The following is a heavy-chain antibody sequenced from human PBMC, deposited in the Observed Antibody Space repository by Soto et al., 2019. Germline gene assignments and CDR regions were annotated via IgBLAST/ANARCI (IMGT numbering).Heavy chain of an antibody. CDR2: FDPEDGET. CDR1: GYTLTELS. J-gene: IGHJ4*02. V-gene: IGHV1-24*01. Sequence: GASVKVSCKVSGYTLTELSMHWVRQAPGKGLEWMGGFDPEDGETIYAQKFQGRVTMTEDTSTDTAYMELSSLRSEDTAVYYCATEVGGYSWLGGYFDYWGQGTLVTVSS. D-gene: IGHD5-18*01. CDR3: ATEVGGYSWLGGYFDY.